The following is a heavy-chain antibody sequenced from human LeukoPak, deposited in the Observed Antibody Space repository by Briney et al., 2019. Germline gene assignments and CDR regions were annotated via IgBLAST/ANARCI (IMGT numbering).Heavy chain of an antibody. CDR3: ARAARLPLRWLRPLRGYMDV. CDR1: GFTFSSYW. V-gene: IGHV3-7*01. Sequence: PGGSLRLSCAASGFTFSSYWMSWVRQAPGKGLEWVANIKQDGSEKYYVDSVKGRFTISRDNAKNSLYLQMNSLRAEDTAVYYCARAARLPLRWLRPLRGYMDVWGKGTTVTVSS. J-gene: IGHJ6*03. CDR2: IKQDGSEK. D-gene: IGHD6-19*01.